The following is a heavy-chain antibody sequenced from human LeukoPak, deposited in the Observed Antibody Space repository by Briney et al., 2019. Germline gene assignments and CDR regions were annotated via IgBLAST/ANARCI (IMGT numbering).Heavy chain of an antibody. V-gene: IGHV4-61*02. CDR1: GGSISSGSYY. J-gene: IGHJ6*03. CDR2: IYTSGST. Sequence: SETLSLTCTVAGGSISSGSYYWSWLRQPAGKGLEWIGRIYTSGSTNYNPSLKSRVTISVDTSKNQFSLKLSSVTAADTAVYYCARGRSTMDVWGKGTTVTISS. CDR3: ARGRSTMDV.